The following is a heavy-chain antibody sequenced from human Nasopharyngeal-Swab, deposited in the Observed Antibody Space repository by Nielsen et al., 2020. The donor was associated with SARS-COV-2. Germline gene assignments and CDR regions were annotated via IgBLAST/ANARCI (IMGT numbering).Heavy chain of an antibody. CDR1: GFTFSSYA. J-gene: IGHJ6*02. CDR2: ISYDGSKK. V-gene: IGHV3-30-3*01. Sequence: GESLKISCAASGFTFSSYAMHWVRQAPGKGLEWVAVISYDGSKKYYAVSVKGRFTISRDNSKNTLYLQMNSLRAEDTAVYYCARDQGSSWYTYYYYYGMDVWGQGTTVTVSS. CDR3: ARDQGSSWYTYYYYYGMDV. D-gene: IGHD6-13*01.